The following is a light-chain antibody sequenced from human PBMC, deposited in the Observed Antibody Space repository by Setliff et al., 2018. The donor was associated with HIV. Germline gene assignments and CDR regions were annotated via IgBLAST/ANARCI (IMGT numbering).Light chain of an antibody. CDR3: SSYTSSTPLYV. CDR2: DVS. Sequence: LTQPASVSGSPGQSITISCTGASSEVGGYSFVSWYQQHPGKAPKLMIYDVSYRPSGVSDRFSGSKSGNTASLTISGLQAEDEADYYCSSYTSSTPLYVFGTGTKVTV. CDR1: SSEVGGYSF. J-gene: IGLJ1*01. V-gene: IGLV2-14*03.